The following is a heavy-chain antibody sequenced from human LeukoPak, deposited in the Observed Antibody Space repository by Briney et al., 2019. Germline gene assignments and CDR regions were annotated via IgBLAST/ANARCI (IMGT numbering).Heavy chain of an antibody. Sequence: GGSLRLSCAASGFSFSNSWMHWVRQAPGKGLVWVSRINTDGTSRSYADSVKGRFTISRDNAKNTLYLQMNSLRAEDTAVYYCARGGIASVDPTGYWGQGTLVTVSS. J-gene: IGHJ4*02. V-gene: IGHV3-74*01. D-gene: IGHD6-13*01. CDR1: GFSFSNSW. CDR3: ARGGIASVDPTGY. CDR2: INTDGTSR.